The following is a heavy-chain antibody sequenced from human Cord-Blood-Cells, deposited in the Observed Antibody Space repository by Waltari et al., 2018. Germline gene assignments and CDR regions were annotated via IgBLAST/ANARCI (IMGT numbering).Heavy chain of an antibody. Sequence: EVQLVQSGAEVKKPGESLKISCKGSGSSFTSYWIGWVRQMPGKGLEWMGIIYPGDSDTRYSPSFQGQVTISADKSISTAYLQWSSLKASDTAMYYCARIYPPPSSWGLIGAFDIWGQGTMVTVSS. D-gene: IGHD6-13*01. V-gene: IGHV5-51*01. CDR1: GSSFTSYW. CDR3: ARIYPPPSSWGLIGAFDI. J-gene: IGHJ3*02. CDR2: IYPGDSDT.